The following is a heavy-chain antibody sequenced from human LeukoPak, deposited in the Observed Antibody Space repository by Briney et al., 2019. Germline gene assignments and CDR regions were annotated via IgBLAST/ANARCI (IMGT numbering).Heavy chain of an antibody. CDR3: AKDGGGYYDY. CDR1: GFTFSSYS. CDR2: ISSSSSYI. J-gene: IGHJ4*02. Sequence: GGSLRLSCAASGFTFSSYSMNWVRQAPGKGLEWVSFISSSSSYIYHADSAKGRFTISRDNAKNSLYLQLNSLRTEDTAVYYCAKDGGGYYDYWGQGTLVTVPS. V-gene: IGHV3-21*01.